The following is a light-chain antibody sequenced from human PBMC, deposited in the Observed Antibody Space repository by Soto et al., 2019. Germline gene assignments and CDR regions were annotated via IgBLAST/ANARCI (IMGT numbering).Light chain of an antibody. CDR3: QQLNSYPLT. Sequence: DIQMTQSPSSLSASVGDRVTITVRASQSISSYLNWYQQKPGKAPKLLIYAASTLQSGVPSRFSGSGSGTDFTLTISSLQPEDFATYYCQQLNSYPLTFGGGTKVDIK. CDR2: AAS. V-gene: IGKV1-39*01. CDR1: QSISSY. J-gene: IGKJ4*01.